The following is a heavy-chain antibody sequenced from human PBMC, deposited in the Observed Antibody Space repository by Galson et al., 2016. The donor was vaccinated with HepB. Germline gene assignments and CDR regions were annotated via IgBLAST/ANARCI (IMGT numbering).Heavy chain of an antibody. CDR2: ISGSGGET. Sequence: SLRLSCAASGFTFSSYAMTWVRQAPGKGLEWVSGISGSGGETYYADSVKGRFTISRDNSKNTLNLQMSSLRGEDTAVYYCARVRCATRCYYAMDVWGQGTTVTVS. CDR1: GFTFSSYA. J-gene: IGHJ6*02. V-gene: IGHV3-23*01. CDR3: ARVRCATRCYYAMDV. D-gene: IGHD4-11*01.